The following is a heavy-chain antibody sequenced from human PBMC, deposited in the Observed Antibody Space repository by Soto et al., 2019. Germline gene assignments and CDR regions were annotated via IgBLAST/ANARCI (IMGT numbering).Heavy chain of an antibody. CDR2: TYFRSKWDN. V-gene: IGHV6-1*01. Sequence: SQTLSLPCAISGDSVSSNTASWNWIRQSPSRGLEWLGRTYFRSKWDNDYAVSVKSRIIINPDTSNNQFSLQLNSVTPEDTAVYFCAKGDNLGHKSGYGLDPRGQGIMVTVSS. CDR1: GDSVSSNTAS. CDR3: AKGDNLGHKSGYGLDP. J-gene: IGHJ6*02. D-gene: IGHD3-16*01.